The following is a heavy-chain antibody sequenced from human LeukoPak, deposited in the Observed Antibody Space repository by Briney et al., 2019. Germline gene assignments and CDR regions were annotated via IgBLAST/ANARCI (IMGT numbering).Heavy chain of an antibody. CDR3: ARWFRGDTAMAYGMDV. J-gene: IGHJ6*02. CDR1: GAPIRGYY. D-gene: IGHD5-18*01. V-gene: IGHV4-59*08. Sequence: SETLFLTCTVYGAPIRGYYWSCIPQPPGKGLERIGNIYYSGSTNYNPSLRSRVTISVDTSKNQYSLKLSSVTAADTAVYYCARWFRGDTAMAYGMDVWGQGTTVTVSS. CDR2: IYYSGST.